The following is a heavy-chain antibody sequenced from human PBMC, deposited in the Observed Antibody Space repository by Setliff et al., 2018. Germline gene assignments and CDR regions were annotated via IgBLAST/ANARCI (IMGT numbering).Heavy chain of an antibody. CDR2: IIPMFRTG. J-gene: IGHJ4*02. D-gene: IGHD2-21*01. CDR3: ARDPGFHSGTWSLDS. V-gene: IGHV1-69*13. Sequence: SVKVSCKASGGSFNNYPISWVRQAPGHGLEWMGGIIPMFRTGKYAQRFQGRVTITADESTSTAYMELSSLRPEDTAVYYCARDPGFHSGTWSLDSWGQGRLVTVSS. CDR1: GGSFNNYP.